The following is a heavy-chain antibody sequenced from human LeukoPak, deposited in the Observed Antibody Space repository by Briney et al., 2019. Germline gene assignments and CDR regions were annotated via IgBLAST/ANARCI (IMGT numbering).Heavy chain of an antibody. CDR2: IKQDGSEK. Sequence: GGSLRLSCAASGFTFSSYWMSWVRQAPGKGLEWVANIKQDGSEKYYVDSVKGRFTISRDNAKNSLYLQMNSLRAEDTAAYYCTRRRSDSGYETEPFDYWGQGTLVTVSS. D-gene: IGHD5-12*01. CDR3: TRRRSDSGYETEPFDY. J-gene: IGHJ4*02. V-gene: IGHV3-7*01. CDR1: GFTFSSYW.